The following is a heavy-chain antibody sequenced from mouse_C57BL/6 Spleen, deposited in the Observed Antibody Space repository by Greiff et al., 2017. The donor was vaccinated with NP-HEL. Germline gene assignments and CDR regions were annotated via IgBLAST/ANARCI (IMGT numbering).Heavy chain of an antibody. CDR2: INPSTGGT. Sequence: VQLKESGPELVKPGASVKISCKASGYSFTGYYMNWVKQSPEKSLEWIGEINPSTGGTTYNQKFKAKATLTVDKSSSTAYMQLKSLTSEDSAVYYCARNYDYGYYYAMDYWGQGTSVTVSS. V-gene: IGHV1-42*01. D-gene: IGHD2-4*01. J-gene: IGHJ4*01. CDR3: ARNYDYGYYYAMDY. CDR1: GYSFTGYY.